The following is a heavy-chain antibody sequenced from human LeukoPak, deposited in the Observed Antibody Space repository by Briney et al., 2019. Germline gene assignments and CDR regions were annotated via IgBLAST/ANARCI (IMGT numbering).Heavy chain of an antibody. D-gene: IGHD6-13*01. J-gene: IGHJ4*02. CDR3: AKEGAAGNYFDY. CDR1: GFTFSSYA. Sequence: GGSLRLSCAASGFTFSSYAMHWVRQAPGKGLEWVAVISYDGSNKYYADSVKGRLTTSRDNSKNTLYLQMNSLRAEDTAVYYCAKEGAAGNYFDYWGQGTLVTVSS. CDR2: ISYDGSNK. V-gene: IGHV3-30-3*01.